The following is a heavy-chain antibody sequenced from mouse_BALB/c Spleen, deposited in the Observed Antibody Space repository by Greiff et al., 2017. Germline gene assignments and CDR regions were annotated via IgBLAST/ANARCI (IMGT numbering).Heavy chain of an antibody. V-gene: IGHV5-4*02. CDR3: APHYYGSSYASWFAY. J-gene: IGHJ3*01. D-gene: IGHD1-1*01. CDR1: GFTFSDYY. Sequence: EVQRVESGGGLVKPGGSLKLSCAASGFTFSDYYMYWVRQTPEKRLEWVATISDGGSYTYYPDSVKGRFTISRDNAKNNLYLQMSSLKSEDTAMYYCAPHYYGSSYASWFAYWGQGTLVTVSA. CDR2: ISDGGSYT.